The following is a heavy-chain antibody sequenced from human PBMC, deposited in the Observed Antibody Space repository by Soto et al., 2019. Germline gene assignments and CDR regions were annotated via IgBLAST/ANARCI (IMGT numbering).Heavy chain of an antibody. J-gene: IGHJ4*02. CDR2: IYYSGST. V-gene: IGHV4-31*03. Sequence: QVQLQESGPGLVKPSQTLSLTCTVSGGSISSGGYYWSWIRQHPGKGLEWIGYIYYSGSTYYNPSLKSRVTISADTSKNLFYLKLSSLTAADTAVYYCAGIYSGSPGGTLRYWGQGTLVTVSS. CDR1: GGSISSGGYY. CDR3: AGIYSGSPGGTLRY. D-gene: IGHD1-26*01.